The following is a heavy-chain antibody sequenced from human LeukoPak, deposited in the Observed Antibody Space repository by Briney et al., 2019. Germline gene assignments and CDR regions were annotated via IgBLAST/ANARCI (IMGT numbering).Heavy chain of an antibody. D-gene: IGHD3-3*01. CDR2: IIPNSGGT. V-gene: IGHV1-2*06. Sequence: GASVKVSCKASGYTFTGHYIHWVRQAPGQGLEWMGRIIPNSGGTKYAKKFQGRVTLTRDTSISTAYVELSRLGSDDTAVYYCARERTISANWFDPWGQGTLVTVSS. CDR1: GYTFTGHY. CDR3: ARERTISANWFDP. J-gene: IGHJ5*02.